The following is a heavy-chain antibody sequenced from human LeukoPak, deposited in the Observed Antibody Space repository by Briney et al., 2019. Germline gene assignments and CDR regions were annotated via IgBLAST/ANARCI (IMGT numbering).Heavy chain of an antibody. CDR2: ISAYNGNT. D-gene: IGHD3-22*01. J-gene: IGHJ4*02. Sequence: ASVKVTCKASGYTFTIYGISWVRHAPGQGLEWMGWISAYNGNTNYAQKLQGRVTIPTPTSTSTAYMELRSLRSDDTAVYYCARERTMIVVDPTREFDYWGQGTLVTVSS. CDR3: ARERTMIVVDPTREFDY. V-gene: IGHV1-18*01. CDR1: GYTFTIYG.